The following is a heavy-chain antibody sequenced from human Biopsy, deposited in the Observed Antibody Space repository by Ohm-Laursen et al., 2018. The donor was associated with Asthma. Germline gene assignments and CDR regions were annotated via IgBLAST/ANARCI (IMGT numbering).Heavy chain of an antibody. V-gene: IGHV1-3*01. Sequence: ATVKLSCKASGYNFISFAIHWARQAPGQRLEWMGWINAGNGNTKYSQKFQGRVSITRDTSASTAYMELRSLRSEDTAAYYCARTYYDFLTGQVKDACGIWGQGTMVTVSS. CDR3: ARTYYDFLTGQVKDACGI. CDR2: INAGNGNT. CDR1: GYNFISFA. J-gene: IGHJ3*02. D-gene: IGHD3-9*01.